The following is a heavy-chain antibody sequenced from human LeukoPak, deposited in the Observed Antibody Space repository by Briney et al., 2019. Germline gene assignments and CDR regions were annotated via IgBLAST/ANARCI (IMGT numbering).Heavy chain of an antibody. CDR3: AKDLCSSTSCGHFDY. J-gene: IGHJ4*02. V-gene: IGHV3-30*18. D-gene: IGHD2-2*01. CDR2: ISYDGSNK. CDR1: GFTFSSYG. Sequence: PGRSLRLSCAASGFTFSSYGMHWVRQAPGKGLEWVAVISYDGSNKYYADSEKGRFTISRDNSKNTLYLQMNSLRAEDTAVYYCAKDLCSSTSCGHFDYWGQGTLVTVSS.